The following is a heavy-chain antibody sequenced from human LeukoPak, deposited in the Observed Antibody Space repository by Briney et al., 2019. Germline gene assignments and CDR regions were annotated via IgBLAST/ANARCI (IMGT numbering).Heavy chain of an antibody. D-gene: IGHD3-9*01. CDR1: GFTFSSYG. Sequence: GGSLRLSCAASGFTFSSYGMHWVRQAPGKGLEWVAVISYDGSNKYYADSVKGRFTISRDNSKNTPYLQMNSLRAEDTAVYYCAKDGHHYDILTGYAGDGMDVWGQGTTVTVSS. V-gene: IGHV3-30*18. CDR2: ISYDGSNK. CDR3: AKDGHHYDILTGYAGDGMDV. J-gene: IGHJ6*02.